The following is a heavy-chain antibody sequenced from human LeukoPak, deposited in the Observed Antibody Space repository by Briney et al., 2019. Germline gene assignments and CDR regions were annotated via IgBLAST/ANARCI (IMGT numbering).Heavy chain of an antibody. Sequence: GGSLRLSCSASGFTFSNAWMSWVRQAPGKGLEWVGRIKSKTDGGTTDYAAPVKGRFTISRDDSKNTLYLQMNSLKTEDTAVYYCTTGGRHDYGDPFYWGQGTMVTVSS. CDR2: IKSKTDGGTT. CDR3: TTGGRHDYGDPFY. D-gene: IGHD4-17*01. J-gene: IGHJ3*01. V-gene: IGHV3-15*01. CDR1: GFTFSNAW.